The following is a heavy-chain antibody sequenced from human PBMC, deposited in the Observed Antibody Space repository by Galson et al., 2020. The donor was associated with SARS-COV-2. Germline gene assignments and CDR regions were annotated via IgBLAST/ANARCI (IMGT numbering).Heavy chain of an antibody. J-gene: IGHJ4*02. CDR2: INHSRST. CDR3: ASAFYGGLSYYFDY. CDR1: GGSFSSYY. Sequence: SETLSLTCAVYGGSFSSYYRNWIRQPPGKGLEWIGEINHSRSTSYNPSLKSRVTISLDTSKNQFSLKLSSVTAADTAVYYCASAFYGGLSYYFDYWGQGTLVTVSS. D-gene: IGHD4-17*01. V-gene: IGHV4-34*01.